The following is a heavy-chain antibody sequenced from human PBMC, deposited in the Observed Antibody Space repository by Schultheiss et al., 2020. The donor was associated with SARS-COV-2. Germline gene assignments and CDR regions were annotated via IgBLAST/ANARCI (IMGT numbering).Heavy chain of an antibody. V-gene: IGHV3-30-3*01. J-gene: IGHJ4*02. CDR2: ISYDGSNK. CDR3: ARPGESSSWYVIDY. Sequence: LSLTCAVYGGSFSGYYWGWIRQSPGKGLEWVAVISYDGSNKYYADSVKGRFTISRDNSKNTLYLQMNSLRAEDTAVYYCARPGESSSWYVIDYWGQGTLVTVSS. D-gene: IGHD6-13*01. CDR1: GGSFSGYY.